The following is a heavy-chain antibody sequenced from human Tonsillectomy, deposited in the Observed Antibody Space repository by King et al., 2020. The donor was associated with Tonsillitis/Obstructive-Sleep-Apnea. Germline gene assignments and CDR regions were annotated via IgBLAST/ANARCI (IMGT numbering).Heavy chain of an antibody. V-gene: IGHV3-9*01. J-gene: IGHJ6*03. CDR3: AKDGLYSNQNLIYYYYMDV. CDR2: ISWNSGSI. Sequence: VQLVESGGGLVQPGRSLRLSCAASGFTFDDYAMHWVRQAPGKGLEWVSGISWNSGSIGYADSVKGRFTISRDNAKNSLYLQMNSLRAEDTALYYCAKDGLYSNQNLIYYYYMDVWGKGTTVTVSS. CDR1: GFTFDDYA. D-gene: IGHD4-11*01.